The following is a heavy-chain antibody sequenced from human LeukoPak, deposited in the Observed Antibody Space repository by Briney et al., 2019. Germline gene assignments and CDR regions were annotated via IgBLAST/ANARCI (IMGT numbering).Heavy chain of an antibody. D-gene: IGHD7-27*01. J-gene: IGHJ4*02. CDR2: IYHSGST. CDR3: ARDLGPRD. V-gene: IGHV4-38-2*02. Sequence: SETLSLTCTVSGYSISSDYYWGWIRQPPGKGLEWIGSIYHSGSTYYNPSLKSRVTISVDTSKNQFSLKLSSVTAADTAVYYCARDLGPRDWGQGTLVTVSS. CDR1: GYSISSDYY.